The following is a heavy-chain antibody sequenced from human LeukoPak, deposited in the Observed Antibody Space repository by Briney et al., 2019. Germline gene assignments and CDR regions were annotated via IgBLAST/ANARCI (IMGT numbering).Heavy chain of an antibody. CDR1: GFTFSSYA. J-gene: IGHJ3*02. CDR2: ISYDGSNK. Sequence: GSLRLSCAASGFTFSSYAMHWVRQAPGKGLEWVAVISYDGSNKYYADSVKGRFTISRDNSKNTLYLQMNSLRAEDTAVYYCAREETPGAFDIWGQGTMVTVSS. V-gene: IGHV3-30-3*01. CDR3: AREETPGAFDI.